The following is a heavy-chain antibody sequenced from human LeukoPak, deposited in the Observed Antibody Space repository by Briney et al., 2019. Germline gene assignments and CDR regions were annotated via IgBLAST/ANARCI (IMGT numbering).Heavy chain of an antibody. J-gene: IGHJ4*02. D-gene: IGHD2-2*01. CDR3: ARGASTYCSSTSCFSTTGGGLVYY. CDR2: IYSGGST. Sequence: GGSLRLSCAASGFTVSSNYMSWVRQAPGKGLEWVSVIYSGGSTYYADSVKGRFTISRDNSKNTLYLQMNSLRAEDTAVYYCARGASTYCSSTSCFSTTGGGLVYYWGQGTLVTVSS. V-gene: IGHV3-53*01. CDR1: GFTVSSNY.